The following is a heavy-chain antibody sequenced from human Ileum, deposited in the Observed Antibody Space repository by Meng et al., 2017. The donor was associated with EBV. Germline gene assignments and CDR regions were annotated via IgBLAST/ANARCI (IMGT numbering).Heavy chain of an antibody. V-gene: IGHV7-4-1*02. CDR1: GYSLRSYA. CDR2: INPSTAHP. Sequence: QVQLVQSGSALKKPGASVTVSCKASGYSLRSYAVNWLRQAPGRGLEWMGWINPSTAHPTYAQDFTGRFVFSLDISVNTAYLQINSLKAEDTAIYYCVRDVPDGDISLFDSWGQGTLVTVSS. D-gene: IGHD2-21*02. J-gene: IGHJ4*02. CDR3: VRDVPDGDISLFDS.